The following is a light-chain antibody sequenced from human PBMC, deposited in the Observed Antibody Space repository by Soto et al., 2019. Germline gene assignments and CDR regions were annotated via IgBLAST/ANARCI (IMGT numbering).Light chain of an antibody. CDR2: DAS. J-gene: IGKJ1*01. Sequence: EIVMTQSPATLSVSAGERATLSCRASQSVSNFLAWYQQKPGQAPRLLIHDASNRATGIPARFSGSGSGTEFTLTISSLQPDDFATYYCQLYNSYSEAFGQGTKVDI. CDR3: QLYNSYSEA. V-gene: IGKV3D-15*01. CDR1: QSVSNF.